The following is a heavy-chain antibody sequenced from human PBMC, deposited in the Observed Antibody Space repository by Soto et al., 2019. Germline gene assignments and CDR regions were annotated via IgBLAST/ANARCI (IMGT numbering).Heavy chain of an antibody. D-gene: IGHD3-16*02. V-gene: IGHV4-59*01. CDR2: IYYSGST. J-gene: IGHJ4*02. Sequence: SETLSLTCSLAGGSISSYYWSWFRKSPGKGLYGIGYIYYSGSTNYTPSLKSRVTISVDTSKNQFSLKLSSVVAADTAVYYCAADYVWGSYRLWGEGTLVTVS. CDR1: GGSISSYY. CDR3: AADYVWGSYRL.